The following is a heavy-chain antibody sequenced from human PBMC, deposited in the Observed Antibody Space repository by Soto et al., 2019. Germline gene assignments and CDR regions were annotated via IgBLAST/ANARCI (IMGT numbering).Heavy chain of an antibody. CDR3: AKDSSVTAAGSGGWFDP. CDR2: ISFDGGNQ. J-gene: IGHJ5*02. V-gene: IGHV3-30*18. D-gene: IGHD6-13*01. CDR1: GFDFNTYG. Sequence: QVQLVQSGGGVGQPGRSLRLSCAASGFDFNTYGLHWVRQAPGKGLEWVAGISFDGGNQYYADSVKGRFTISRDKSNNTLYLQMNSLGAEDTATYYCAKDSSVTAAGSGGWFDPWGKGTLVIVSS.